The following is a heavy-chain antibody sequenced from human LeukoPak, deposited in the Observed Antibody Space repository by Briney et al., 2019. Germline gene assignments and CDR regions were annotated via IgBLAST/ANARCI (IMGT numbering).Heavy chain of an antibody. J-gene: IGHJ6*02. D-gene: IGHD6-13*01. CDR3: ARGAYDVWQQLSHWGYYYDYGMDV. CDR1: GGSFSGYY. Sequence: SETLSLTCAVYGGSFSGYYWSWIRQPPGKGLEWIGEINHSGSTNYNPSLKSRVTISVDTSKNQFSLKLSSVTAADTAVYYCARGAYDVWQQLSHWGYYYDYGMDVWGQGTTVTVSS. V-gene: IGHV4-34*01. CDR2: INHSGST.